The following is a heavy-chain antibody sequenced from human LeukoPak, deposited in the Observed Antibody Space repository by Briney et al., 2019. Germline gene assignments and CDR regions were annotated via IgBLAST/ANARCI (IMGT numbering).Heavy chain of an antibody. Sequence: GGSLRLSCAGACGFTFSTYEMNWVRQAPGKGLEWVSLISGDGGSTFYADSVRGRFTISRDNTRKSLSLQMSSLRSEDTALYYCARESETSGWYDYWGQGTLVTVSS. CDR1: GFTFSTYE. CDR3: ARESETSGWYDY. CDR2: ISGDGGST. D-gene: IGHD6-19*01. V-gene: IGHV3-43*02. J-gene: IGHJ4*02.